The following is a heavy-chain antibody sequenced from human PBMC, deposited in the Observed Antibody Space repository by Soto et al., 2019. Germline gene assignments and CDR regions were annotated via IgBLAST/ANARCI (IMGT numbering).Heavy chain of an antibody. CDR2: IYWDDDK. V-gene: IGHV2-5*02. CDR3: AHRVLRTVFGLVTTTAIYFDF. D-gene: IGHD3-3*01. Sequence: QITLNESGPTVVRPTETLTLTCRFSGFSLTTSGVGVGWIRQSPGKAPEWLALIYWDDDKRYSASLKSRLTITNDTSKTHVVLTVSDLDPTDTATYYCAHRVLRTVFGLVTTTAIYFDFWGQGTPVAVSS. J-gene: IGHJ4*02. CDR1: GFSLTTSGVG.